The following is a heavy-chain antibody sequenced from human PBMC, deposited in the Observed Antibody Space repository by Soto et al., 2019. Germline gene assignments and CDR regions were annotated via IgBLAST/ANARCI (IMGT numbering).Heavy chain of an antibody. CDR3: ARVRTAAAGYYYGMDV. D-gene: IGHD6-13*01. CDR2: ISYDGSNK. V-gene: IGHV3-30-3*01. Sequence: GGSLRLSCAASGFTFSSYAMHWVRQAPGKGLEWVAVISYDGSNKYYADSVKGRFTISRHKSKNTLYLQMNSLRAEDTAVYYCARVRTAAAGYYYGMDVWGQGTTVTVSS. J-gene: IGHJ6*02. CDR1: GFTFSSYA.